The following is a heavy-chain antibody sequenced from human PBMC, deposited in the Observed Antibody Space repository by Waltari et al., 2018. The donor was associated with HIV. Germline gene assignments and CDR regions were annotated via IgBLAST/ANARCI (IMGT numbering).Heavy chain of an antibody. Sequence: QVQLQESGPGLVKPSETLSLTCTVSGGSISSYYWSWIRQPPGKGLEWIGYIYYSGSTNYNPSLKSRVTISVDTSKNQFSLKLSSVTAADTAVYYCARERREILPGWFDPWGQGTLVTVSS. V-gene: IGHV4-59*01. CDR1: GGSISSYY. J-gene: IGHJ5*02. CDR2: IYYSGST. D-gene: IGHD2-2*01. CDR3: ARERREILPGWFDP.